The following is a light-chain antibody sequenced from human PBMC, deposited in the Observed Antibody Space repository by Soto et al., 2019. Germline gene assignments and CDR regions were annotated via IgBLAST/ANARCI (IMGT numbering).Light chain of an antibody. J-gene: IGKJ2*01. V-gene: IGKV3-20*01. CDR2: GAS. CDR3: QQYGSSPWMYT. CDR1: QSVSSSY. Sequence: EIVLTQSPGTLSLSPGERATLSCRASQSVSSSYLTWYQQKPGQAPRLIIYGASSRATGVPDKFSGSGSGTDFTLTISILEPEDFALYYCQQYGSSPWMYTFGQGTKLEIK.